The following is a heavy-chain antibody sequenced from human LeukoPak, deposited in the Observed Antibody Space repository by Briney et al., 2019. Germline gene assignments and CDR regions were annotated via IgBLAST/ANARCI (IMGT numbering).Heavy chain of an antibody. CDR2: ISGSGGST. CDR1: GFTFSSYA. Sequence: GGSLRLSCAASGFTFSSYAMSWVRQAPGKGLEWVSAISGSGGSTYYADSVKGRFTISRDNSKNTLYLQMNSLRAEDTAVYYCAKDLEPTAAGQIDYWGQGTLVTVSP. J-gene: IGHJ4*02. D-gene: IGHD6-13*01. CDR3: AKDLEPTAAGQIDY. V-gene: IGHV3-23*01.